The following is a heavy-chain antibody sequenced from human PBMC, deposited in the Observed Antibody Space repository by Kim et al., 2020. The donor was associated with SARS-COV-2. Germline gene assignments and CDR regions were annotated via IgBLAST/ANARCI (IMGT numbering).Heavy chain of an antibody. V-gene: IGHV3-23*01. D-gene: IGHD3-22*01. CDR2: VSGSGGST. CDR1: GFTFSSYA. J-gene: IGHJ4*02. Sequence: GGSLRLSCAASGFTFSSYAMSWVRQAPGKGLEWVSAVSGSGGSTYYADSVKGRFTISRDNSKNTLYLQMNSLRAEDTAVYYCAKDQAITMTLPWCYFDYWGQGTLVTVSS. CDR3: AKDQAITMTLPWCYFDY.